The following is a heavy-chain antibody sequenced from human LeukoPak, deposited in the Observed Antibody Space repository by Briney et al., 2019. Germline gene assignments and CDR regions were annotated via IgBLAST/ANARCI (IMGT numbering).Heavy chain of an antibody. V-gene: IGHV3-48*04. CDR2: ISSSSSTI. J-gene: IGHJ4*02. Sequence: GGSLRLSCAASGFTFSSYSMNWVRQAPGRGLEWVSYISSSSSTIYYADSVNGRFTISRDNAKNSLYLQMNSLRAEDTAVYYCATSRRGVVPAAKGPFDYWGQGTLVTVSS. CDR3: ATSRRGVVPAAKGPFDY. CDR1: GFTFSSYS. D-gene: IGHD2-2*01.